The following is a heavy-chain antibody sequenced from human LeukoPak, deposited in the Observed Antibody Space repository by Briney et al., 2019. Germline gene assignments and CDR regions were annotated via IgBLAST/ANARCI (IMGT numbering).Heavy chain of an antibody. CDR2: ISYDGSNK. J-gene: IGHJ4*02. D-gene: IGHD4-23*01. CDR1: GFTFSSYA. Sequence: GGSLRLSCAASGFTFSSYAMSWVRQAPGKGLEWVAVISYDGSNKYYADSVKGRFTISRDNSKNTLYLQMNSLRAEDTAVYYCARENGGSDYWGQGTLVTVSS. V-gene: IGHV3-30-3*01. CDR3: ARENGGSDY.